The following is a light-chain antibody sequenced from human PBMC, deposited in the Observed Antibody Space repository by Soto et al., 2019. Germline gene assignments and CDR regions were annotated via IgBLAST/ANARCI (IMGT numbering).Light chain of an antibody. CDR3: LQYNNWPDT. V-gene: IGKV3-15*01. Sequence: EIVMTQSPATLSVSPGERATLSCRASRSISSNLAWYQQKPGQAPRVLISGASTRATGIPARFSGSGSGTEFTLTISSLQSEDFAVYYCLQYNNWPDTFGQGTKLEIK. CDR1: RSISSN. CDR2: GAS. J-gene: IGKJ2*01.